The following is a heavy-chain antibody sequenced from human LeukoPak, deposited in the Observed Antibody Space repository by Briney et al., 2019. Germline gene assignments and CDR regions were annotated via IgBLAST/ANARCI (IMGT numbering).Heavy chain of an antibody. CDR3: AKCILTGYYKGYMDV. D-gene: IGHD3-9*01. V-gene: IGHV3-20*04. J-gene: IGHJ6*03. CDR1: GFTFDDYG. Sequence: GGSLRLSCAASGFTFDDYGMTWVRQGPGKGLEWVSGINWNGVSTGYADSVKGRFTISRDNSKDSLYLQVNSLRAEDTAVYYCAKCILTGYYKGYMDVWGKGTTVTISS. CDR2: INWNGVST.